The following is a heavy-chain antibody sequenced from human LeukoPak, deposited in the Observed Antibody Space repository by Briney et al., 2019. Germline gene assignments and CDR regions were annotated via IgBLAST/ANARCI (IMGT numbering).Heavy chain of an antibody. CDR2: IWYDGSNK. D-gene: IGHD2/OR15-2a*01. Sequence: PGGSLRLSCAASGFTFSSYGMHWVRQAPGKGLEWVAVIWYDGSNKYYADSVKGRFTISRDNSKNTLYLQMNGLRAEDTAVYYCAKGDPSSMGGYYYYMDVWGKGTTVTVSS. CDR1: GFTFSSYG. CDR3: AKGDPSSMGGYYYYMDV. V-gene: IGHV3-33*06. J-gene: IGHJ6*03.